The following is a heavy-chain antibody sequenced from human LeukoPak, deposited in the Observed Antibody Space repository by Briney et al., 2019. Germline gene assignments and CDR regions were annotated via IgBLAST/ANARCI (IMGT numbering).Heavy chain of an antibody. Sequence: PGGSLTLSCAAAGVAFSSYCRHWVRQAPGKGLEWVAVIWYDGRNKYYADSVRGRFTISRDNSKNTLYLPMNSLRAEDTAVEYCARETTAYYYGMDVWGQGTTVTVSS. CDR3: ARETTAYYYGMDV. V-gene: IGHV3-33*01. CDR2: IWYDGRNK. CDR1: GVAFSSYC. D-gene: IGHD4-17*01. J-gene: IGHJ6*02.